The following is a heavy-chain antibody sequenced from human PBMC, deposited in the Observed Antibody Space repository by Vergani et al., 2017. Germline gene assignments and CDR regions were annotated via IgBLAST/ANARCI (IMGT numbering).Heavy chain of an antibody. V-gene: IGHV1-69*08. CDR3: AGGAREYGRDPEDYCYDMDF. J-gene: IGHJ6*02. D-gene: IGHD2-21*02. CDR1: GATFRSNT. Sequence: QVQLVQSGAEVKKPGSSVKVSCKASGATFRSNTISWVRQVPGQGLEWMGRIIPVLGKTKYAQDFQGRLTITADTSTSTAYMELTSLRSQDTAVYYCAGGAREYGRDPEDYCYDMDFWGQGTTVTVSS. CDR2: IIPVLGKT.